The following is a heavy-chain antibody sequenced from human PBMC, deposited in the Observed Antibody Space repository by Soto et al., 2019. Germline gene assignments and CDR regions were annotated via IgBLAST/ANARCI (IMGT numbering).Heavy chain of an antibody. CDR1: GGSISSYY. CDR3: ASTGAYYYYYGMDV. D-gene: IGHD4-4*01. Sequence: PSETLSLTCTVSGGSISSYYWSWIRQPPGKGLEWIGYIYYSGSTNYNPSLKSRVTISVDTSKNQFSLKLSSVTAADTAVYYCASTGAYYYYYGMDVWGQGTTVTXSS. V-gene: IGHV4-59*08. CDR2: IYYSGST. J-gene: IGHJ6*02.